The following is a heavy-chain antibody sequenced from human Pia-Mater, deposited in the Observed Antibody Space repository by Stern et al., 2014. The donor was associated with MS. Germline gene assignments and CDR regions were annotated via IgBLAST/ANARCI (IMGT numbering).Heavy chain of an antibody. J-gene: IGHJ5*02. CDR2: IYYSGST. D-gene: IGHD3-22*01. CDR3: ARWAYSSGWYNWFDP. V-gene: IGHV4-39*01. CDR1: GGSISSSSYY. Sequence: QLQLQESGPGLVKPSETLSLTCTVSGGSISSSSYYWGWIRQPPGKGLEWIGGIYYSGSTYYNPSLKSRFPISVDPSKNQSPLKLSSVTAADTAVYYCARWAYSSGWYNWFDPWGQGTLVTVSS.